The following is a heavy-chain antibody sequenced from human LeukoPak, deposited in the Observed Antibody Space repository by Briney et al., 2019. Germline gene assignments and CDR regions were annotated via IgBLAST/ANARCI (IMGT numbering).Heavy chain of an antibody. D-gene: IGHD2-8*01. CDR2: INHSGST. CDR1: GGSFSGYY. CDR3: ARLGYCTNGVCYPYYYYGMDV. J-gene: IGHJ6*02. V-gene: IGHV4-34*01. Sequence: SETLSLTCAVYGGSFSGYYWSWIRQPPGKGLEWIGEINHSGSTNYNPSLKSRVTISVDTSKSQFSLKLSYVPAADTAVYYCARLGYCTNGVCYPYYYYGMDVWGQGTTVTVSS.